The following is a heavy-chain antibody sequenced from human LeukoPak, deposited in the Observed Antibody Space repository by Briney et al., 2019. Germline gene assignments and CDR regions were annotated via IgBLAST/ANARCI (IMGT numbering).Heavy chain of an antibody. CDR3: AIALRYFEPSRFDMDV. Sequence: GGSLILSCAASGFAFSSYSMNWVLQAPGEGLQLVSSISSSSSYIYYADSVKGRFTISRDNGKNSLYLQMNSLRAEDTAVYYCAIALRYFEPSRFDMDVWRKGPTVSVSS. D-gene: IGHD3-9*01. J-gene: IGHJ6*03. CDR1: GFAFSSYS. CDR2: ISSSSSYI. V-gene: IGHV3-21*01.